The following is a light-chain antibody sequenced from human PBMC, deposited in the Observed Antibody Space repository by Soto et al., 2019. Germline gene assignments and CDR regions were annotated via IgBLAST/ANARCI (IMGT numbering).Light chain of an antibody. J-gene: IGLJ1*01. CDR3: CSWTSSSTYV. CDR1: GSDVGGYNS. CDR2: DVN. V-gene: IGLV2-14*01. Sequence: QSVLIQPASVSGSPGQSITISCTGTGSDVGGYNSVSWYQQHPGKAPKLVIYDVNNRPSGVSNRFSGSKSGNTASLTISGLQAEDEADYYCCSWTSSSTYVFGTGTKVTVL.